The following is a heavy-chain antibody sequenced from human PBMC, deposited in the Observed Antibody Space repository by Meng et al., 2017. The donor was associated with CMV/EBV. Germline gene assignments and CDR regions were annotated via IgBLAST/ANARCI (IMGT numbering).Heavy chain of an antibody. Sequence: IILMESVPTLAQPTQPLTLTFPFSCFAVRTIGLVVGWIRQPPGKALEWLELIYWDDDKRYSPSLKSRLTITKDTSKNQVVLTMTNMDPVDTATYYCARLYDSSGYYLGYFDYWGQGTLVTVSS. V-gene: IGHV2-5*02. J-gene: IGHJ4*02. CDR2: IYWDDDK. CDR3: ARLYDSSGYYLGYFDY. D-gene: IGHD3-22*01. CDR1: CFAVRTIGLV.